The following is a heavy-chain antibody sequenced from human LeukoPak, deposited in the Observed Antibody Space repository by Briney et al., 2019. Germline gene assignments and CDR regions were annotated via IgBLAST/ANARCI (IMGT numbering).Heavy chain of an antibody. CDR2: IWYDGSNK. D-gene: IGHD4-17*01. CDR3: ARDRTVTNPHVYDYYGMDV. J-gene: IGHJ6*02. CDR1: GFTFRNYG. V-gene: IGHV3-33*08. Sequence: GGSLRLSCAASGFTFRNYGMHWVRQAPGKGLEWVAVIWYDGSNKYYADSVKGRFTISRDNSKNTLYLQMNSLRAEDTAVYYCARDRTVTNPHVYDYYGMDVWGQGTTVTVSS.